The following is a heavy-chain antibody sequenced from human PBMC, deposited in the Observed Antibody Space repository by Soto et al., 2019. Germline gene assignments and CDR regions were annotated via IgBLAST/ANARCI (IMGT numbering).Heavy chain of an antibody. V-gene: IGHV3-9*01. D-gene: IGHD4-17*01. CDR3: AKIKGYLEIRKTTVTTFWCPFHI. J-gene: IGHJ3*02. Sequence: EVQLVESGGGLVQPGRSLRLSCAASGFTFDDYAMHWVRQAPGKGTEWVSGITWNSGSRGYAVSVRGRFTISRDNAKRALYLQMNSLRAEDTALYYCAKIKGYLEIRKTTVTTFWCPFHIWGQGTLVTVYS. CDR1: GFTFDDYA. CDR2: ITWNSGSR.